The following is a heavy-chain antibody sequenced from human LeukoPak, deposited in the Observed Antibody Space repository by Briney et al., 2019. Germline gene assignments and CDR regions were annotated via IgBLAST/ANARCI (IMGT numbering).Heavy chain of an antibody. D-gene: IGHD2/OR15-2a*01. CDR2: IYPHDSDT. J-gene: IGHJ5*02. V-gene: IGHV5-51*01. CDR1: VDCFSTYW. CDR3: DRTEYYNSRPPWFDP. Sequence: GESLKISCKGSVDCFSTYWIGWVRQMPGKGLEWMGVIYPHDSDTRYSPSFEGHVTISADKSISTAFLQWSSLKASDTAMYFCDRTEYYNSRPPWFDPWGQGTLVTVSS.